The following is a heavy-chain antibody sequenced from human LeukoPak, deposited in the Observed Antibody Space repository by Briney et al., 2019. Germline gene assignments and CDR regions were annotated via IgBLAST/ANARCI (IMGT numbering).Heavy chain of an antibody. D-gene: IGHD4-17*01. CDR3: ARDQKFLGYGDYGNWFDP. CDR1: GGSISSYY. V-gene: IGHV4-59*01. Sequence: SETLSLTCTVSGGSISSYYWSWIRQPPGKGLEWIGCIYYSGSTNYNPSLKSRVTISVDTSKNQFSLKLSSVTAADTAVYYCARDQKFLGYGDYGNWFDPWGQGTLVIVSS. CDR2: IYYSGST. J-gene: IGHJ5*02.